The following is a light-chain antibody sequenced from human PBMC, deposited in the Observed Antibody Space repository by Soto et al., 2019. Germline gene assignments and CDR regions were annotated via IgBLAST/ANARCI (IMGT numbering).Light chain of an antibody. J-gene: IGLJ1*01. Sequence: QSVLTQPPSANGTPGQRLTISCSGSSSNIGSKTVNWYQQLPGTAPKPLIYSNYQRPSGVPDRFSGSKSGTSASLAISGRQSEDEADYYCSAWDASLNGYVFGTGTKVTVL. CDR2: SNY. CDR3: SAWDASLNGYV. CDR1: SSNIGSKT. V-gene: IGLV1-44*01.